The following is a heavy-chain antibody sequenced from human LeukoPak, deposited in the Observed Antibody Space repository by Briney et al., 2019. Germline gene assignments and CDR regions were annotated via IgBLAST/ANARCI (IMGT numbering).Heavy chain of an antibody. CDR3: ARRFVYYGSGRDAFDI. D-gene: IGHD3-10*01. CDR1: GGSISSGSYY. CDR2: IYTSGST. Sequence: SETLSLTCTVSGGSISSGSYYWSWIRQPAGKGLEWIGRIYTSGSTNYNPSLKSRVTISVDTSKNQFSLKLSSVTAADTAVYYCARRFVYYGSGRDAFDIWGQGTMVTVSS. J-gene: IGHJ3*02. V-gene: IGHV4-61*02.